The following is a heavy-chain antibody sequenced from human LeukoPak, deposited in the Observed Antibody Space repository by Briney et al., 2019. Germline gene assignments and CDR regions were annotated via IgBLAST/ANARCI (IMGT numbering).Heavy chain of an antibody. Sequence: GGSLRLSCAASGFTFSSYAMSWVRQAPGKGLEWVSAISGSGGSTYYADSVKGRFTISRDNSKNTLYLQMNSLRAEDTAAYYCARDESGWYYYYYGMDVWGQGTTVTVSS. CDR3: ARDESGWYYYYYGMDV. J-gene: IGHJ6*02. D-gene: IGHD6-19*01. V-gene: IGHV3-23*01. CDR1: GFTFSSYA. CDR2: ISGSGGST.